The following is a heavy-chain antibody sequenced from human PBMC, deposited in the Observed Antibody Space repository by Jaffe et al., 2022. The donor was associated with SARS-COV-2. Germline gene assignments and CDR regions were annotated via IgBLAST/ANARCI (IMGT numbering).Heavy chain of an antibody. CDR3: ARGDFLTGYRSTYYFDR. D-gene: IGHD3-9*01. V-gene: IGHV4-61*02. Sequence: QVQLQESGPGLVTPSETLSLTCTVSGDSISSGNYYWSWVRQPAGKGLEWIGRISSSGGTSYRPSLKSRVSMTIDTSKNQFSLRLSSVTAADTAVYFCARGDFLTGYRSTYYFDRWGQGTRVSVSS. J-gene: IGHJ4*02. CDR2: ISSSGGT. CDR1: GDSISSGNYY.